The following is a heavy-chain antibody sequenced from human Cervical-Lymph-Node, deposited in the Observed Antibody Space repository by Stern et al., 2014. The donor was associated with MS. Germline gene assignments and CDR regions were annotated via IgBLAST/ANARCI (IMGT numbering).Heavy chain of an antibody. Sequence: QVQLVQSGAVVKKPGSSVRVSCKASGDISWLRQAPGPGLEWMAGIIRPVGTAHYPQRFQGRLTITADRSTNTTYMELTSLRSDDTAIYYCARGAGDNWFDPWGQGTLVSVSS. J-gene: IGHJ5*02. D-gene: IGHD3-10*01. CDR3: ARGAGDNWFDP. V-gene: IGHV1-69*14. CDR1: GD. CDR2: IIRPVGTA.